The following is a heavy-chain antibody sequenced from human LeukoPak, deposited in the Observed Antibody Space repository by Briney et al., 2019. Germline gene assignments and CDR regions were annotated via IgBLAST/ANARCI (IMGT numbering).Heavy chain of an antibody. CDR3: ARSRSIAASGD. J-gene: IGHJ4*02. CDR2: INPNSGGT. CDR1: GYTFTGYY. Sequence: GASLKLSCKASGYTFTGYYMHWVRQAPGQGLEWMGWINPNSGGTNYAQKFQGRVTMTRDTSISTAYMELSRLRSDDTAVYYCARSRSIAASGDWGQGTLVTVSS. V-gene: IGHV1-2*02. D-gene: IGHD6-13*01.